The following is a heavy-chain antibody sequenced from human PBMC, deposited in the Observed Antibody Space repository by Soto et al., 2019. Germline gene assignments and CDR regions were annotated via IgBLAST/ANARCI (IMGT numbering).Heavy chain of an antibody. CDR3: ARVPRGVYYGMDA. CDR2: INPNSGTT. Sequence: QVQLVQSGAEVKKPGASVKVSCKASGYTFTDYYMHWVRQAPGQRLEWMGWINPNSGTTNYAQKFQGWVTMTRDTSITTVYMEVSRLRSDDTAVYYCARVPRGVYYGMDAWGQGTTVTVSS. J-gene: IGHJ6*02. V-gene: IGHV1-2*04. D-gene: IGHD3-10*01. CDR1: GYTFTDYY.